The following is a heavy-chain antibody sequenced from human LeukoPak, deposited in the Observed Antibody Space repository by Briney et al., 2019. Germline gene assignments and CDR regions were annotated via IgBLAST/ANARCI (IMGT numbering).Heavy chain of an antibody. CDR3: AGGLNDDAFDI. CDR2: MNHSGSS. Sequence: SETLSLTCVVYGGSFSGYYWSWIRQPPGKGLEWIAEMNHSGSSNYNPSLKSRVTISVDTSKNQFSLKLSSVTAADTAVYYCAGGLNDDAFDIWGQGTMVTVSS. D-gene: IGHD1-1*01. J-gene: IGHJ3*02. CDR1: GGSFSGYY. V-gene: IGHV4-34*01.